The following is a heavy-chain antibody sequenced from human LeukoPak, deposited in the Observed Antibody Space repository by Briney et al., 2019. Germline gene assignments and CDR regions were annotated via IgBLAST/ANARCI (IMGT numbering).Heavy chain of an antibody. J-gene: IGHJ3*02. Sequence: QAGGSLRLSCAASGFTFSSYGMHWVRQAPGKGLEWVAVKWYDGSNKYYADSVKGRFTISRDNSKNTLYLQMNSLRAEDTAVYYCAKSQGDYHDAFNIRGQGTMVTVSS. D-gene: IGHD4-17*01. CDR1: GFTFSSYG. CDR3: AKSQGDYHDAFNI. V-gene: IGHV3-33*06. CDR2: KWYDGSNK.